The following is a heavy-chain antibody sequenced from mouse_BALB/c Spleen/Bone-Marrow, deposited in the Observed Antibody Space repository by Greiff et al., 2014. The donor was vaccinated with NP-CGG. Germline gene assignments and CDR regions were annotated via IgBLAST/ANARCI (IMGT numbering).Heavy chain of an antibody. CDR2: IYPGDGDS. Sequence: VKLQESGPELVRPGASVKISCKASGYEFSDSWMNWVKQRPGQGLEWIGRIYPGDGDSIYNGKFKGKATLTSDKFSSTAYMQLSSLTSVDSAVYFCARSLSVVTPMDYWGQGTSVTVSS. V-gene: IGHV1-82*01. CDR1: GYEFSDSW. CDR3: ARSLSVVTPMDY. D-gene: IGHD1-1*01. J-gene: IGHJ4*01.